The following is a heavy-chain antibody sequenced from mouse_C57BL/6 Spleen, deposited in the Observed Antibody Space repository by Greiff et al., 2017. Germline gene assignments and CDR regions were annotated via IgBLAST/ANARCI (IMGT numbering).Heavy chain of an antibody. Sequence: VKLQQPGAELVKPGASVKVSCKASGYTFTSYWMHWVKQRPGQGLEWIGRIHPSDSDTNYNQKFKGKATLTVDKASSTAYLQLSSLTSEDSAVYYCASHYYYGSSYEGFAYWGQGTLVTVSA. CDR2: IHPSDSDT. J-gene: IGHJ3*01. V-gene: IGHV1-74*01. D-gene: IGHD1-1*01. CDR3: ASHYYYGSSYEGFAY. CDR1: GYTFTSYW.